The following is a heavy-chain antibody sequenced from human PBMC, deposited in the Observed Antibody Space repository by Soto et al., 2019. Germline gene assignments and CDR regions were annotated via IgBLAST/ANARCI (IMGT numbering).Heavy chain of an antibody. CDR1: GFTFSNYA. V-gene: IGHV3-23*01. D-gene: IGHD1-26*01. CDR2: VSGSADRT. J-gene: IGHJ4*02. CDR3: AKLRWSGRVESSFDY. Sequence: GGSLRLSCAASGFTFSNYAMSWVRQAPGKGLEWVSTVSGSADRTYYAASVKGRFSISRDNSKNTLYLQINSLRAEDTAVYHCAKLRWSGRVESSFDYWGLGILVTVSS.